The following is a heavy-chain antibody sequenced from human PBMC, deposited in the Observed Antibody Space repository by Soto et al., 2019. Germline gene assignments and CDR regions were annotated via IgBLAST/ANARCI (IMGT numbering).Heavy chain of an antibody. CDR1: GGSISSSNW. D-gene: IGHD4-17*01. Sequence: PSETLSLTCAVSGGSISSSNWWSWVRQPPGKGLEWIGEIYHSGSTNYNPSLKSRVTISVDKSKNQFSLKLSSVTAADTAVYYCARIPHDYGDYFDYWGQGTLVTVSS. J-gene: IGHJ4*02. CDR3: ARIPHDYGDYFDY. CDR2: IYHSGST. V-gene: IGHV4-4*02.